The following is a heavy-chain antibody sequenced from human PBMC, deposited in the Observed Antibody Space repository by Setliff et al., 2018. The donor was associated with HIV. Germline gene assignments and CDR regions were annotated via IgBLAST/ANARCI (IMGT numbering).Heavy chain of an antibody. Sequence: SETRSLTCTVSGGSISSGDYYWSWIRQSPGKGLEWIGEINHSGRTKYSPSLRSRVSISVDTSKNQFSLKLSSVTAADTAVYYCARRYYYYGMDVWGQGTTVTVSS. J-gene: IGHJ6*02. V-gene: IGHV4-39*07. CDR3: ARRYYYYGMDV. CDR1: GGSISSGDYY. CDR2: INHSGRT.